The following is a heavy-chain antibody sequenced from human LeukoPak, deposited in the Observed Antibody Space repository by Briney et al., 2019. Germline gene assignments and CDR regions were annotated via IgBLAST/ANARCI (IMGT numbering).Heavy chain of an antibody. J-gene: IGHJ4*02. CDR1: GFTFSRYW. CDR2: IKPDGSEK. Sequence: PGGSLRLSCVASGFTFSRYWMSWVRQAPGKGLEWVANIKPDGSEKYYVDSVKGRFTISRDNAKKSLYLQMNSLRAEDTALYYCAIREPIGYWGQGTLVTVSS. V-gene: IGHV3-7*03. D-gene: IGHD1-14*01. CDR3: AIREPIGY.